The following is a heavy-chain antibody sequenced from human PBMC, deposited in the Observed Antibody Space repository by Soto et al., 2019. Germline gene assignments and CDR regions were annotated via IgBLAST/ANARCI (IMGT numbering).Heavy chain of an antibody. V-gene: IGHV4-59*01. D-gene: IGHD1-26*01. Sequence: QVHLQESGPGLVKASETLSLTCSVSGDSLSNYYWNWIRQSPGEVLEWIGYIGHTGHTNYNPSLKSRVTMSVDMSKNQFSLNLTSVTAADTAIYYCARCGGASLYSFDFWGQGTSVTVSS. CDR3: ARCGGASLYSFDF. CDR2: IGHTGHT. J-gene: IGHJ3*01. CDR1: GDSLSNYY.